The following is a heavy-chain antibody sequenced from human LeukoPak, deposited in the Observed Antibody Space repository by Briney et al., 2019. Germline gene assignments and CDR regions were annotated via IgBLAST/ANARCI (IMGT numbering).Heavy chain of an antibody. CDR1: GFTFDDYG. Sequence: GGSLRLSCAASGFTFDDYGMSWVRQAPGKGLEWVSGINWNGGSTGYADSVKGRFTISRDNAKNSLYLQMNSLRTEDTALYYCAKKSSIGYYFDYWGQGTLVTVSS. CDR2: INWNGGST. CDR3: AKKSSIGYYFDY. J-gene: IGHJ4*02. V-gene: IGHV3-20*04. D-gene: IGHD2-15*01.